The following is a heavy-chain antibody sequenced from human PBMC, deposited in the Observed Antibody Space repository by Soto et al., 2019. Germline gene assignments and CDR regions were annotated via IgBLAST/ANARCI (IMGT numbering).Heavy chain of an antibody. CDR1: GFTFSSYA. Sequence: GGSLRLSCAASGFTFSSYAMNWVRQAPGKGLEWVSAISGSGGSTYYADSVKGRFTISRDNSKNTLCLQMNSLRAEDTAVYFCAKSPSVVLVPSTLGGNNWFDPWGQGTLVTVSS. J-gene: IGHJ5*02. D-gene: IGHD2-15*01. V-gene: IGHV3-23*01. CDR3: AKSPSVVLVPSTLGGNNWFDP. CDR2: ISGSGGST.